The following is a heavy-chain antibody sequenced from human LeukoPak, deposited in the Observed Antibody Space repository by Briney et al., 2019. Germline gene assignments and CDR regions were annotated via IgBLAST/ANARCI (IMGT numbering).Heavy chain of an antibody. D-gene: IGHD3-10*01. Sequence: RPSETLSLTCTVSGYSISSGSYWGWIRQPPGKGLEWVSYISSSSSTIYYADSVKGRFTISRDNAKNSLYLQMNSLRAEDTAVYYCARYGSSWGQGTLVTVSS. CDR2: ISSSSSTI. CDR3: ARYGSS. J-gene: IGHJ4*02. V-gene: IGHV3-11*04. CDR1: GYSISSGSY.